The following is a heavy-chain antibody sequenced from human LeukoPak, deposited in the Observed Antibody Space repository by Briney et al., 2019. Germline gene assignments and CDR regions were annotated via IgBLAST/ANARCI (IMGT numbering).Heavy chain of an antibody. CDR1: GFTLSSYW. CDR3: ARDRRQWLVWASYYFDY. J-gene: IGHJ4*02. V-gene: IGHV3-74*01. Sequence: TGGSLRLSCAASGFTLSSYWMHWVRQAPGKGLVWVSRINSDGSSTSYADSVKGRFTISRDNAKNTLYLQMNSLRAEDTAVYYCARDRRQWLVWASYYFDYWGQGTLVTVSS. CDR2: INSDGSST. D-gene: IGHD6-19*01.